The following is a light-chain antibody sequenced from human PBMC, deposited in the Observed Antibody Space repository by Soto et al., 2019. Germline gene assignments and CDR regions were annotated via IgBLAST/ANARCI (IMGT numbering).Light chain of an antibody. J-gene: IGKJ4*01. CDR3: QQYNNWPPELT. CDR1: QSVSSN. CDR2: GAS. Sequence: EIVMTQYPATLSVPPGERATLSCRASQSVSSNLAWYQQKPGQAPRLLIYGASTRATGIPARFSGSGSGTEFTLTISSLQSEDFAVYCCQQYNNWPPELTFGGGTKVEIK. V-gene: IGKV3-15*01.